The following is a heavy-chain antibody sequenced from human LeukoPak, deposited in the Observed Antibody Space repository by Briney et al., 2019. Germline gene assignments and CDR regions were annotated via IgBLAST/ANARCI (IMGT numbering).Heavy chain of an antibody. J-gene: IGHJ4*02. CDR1: GGSISSGDYY. CDR2: IYYSGST. Sequence: SETLSLTCTVSGGSISSGDYYWSWIRQPPGMGLEWIGYIYYSGSTYYNPSLKSRVTISVDTSKNQFSLKLSSVTAADTAVYYCAREIVVVAATYSSGWSTIDYWGQGTLVTVSS. D-gene: IGHD6-19*01. V-gene: IGHV4-30-4*01. CDR3: AREIVVVAATYSSGWSTIDY.